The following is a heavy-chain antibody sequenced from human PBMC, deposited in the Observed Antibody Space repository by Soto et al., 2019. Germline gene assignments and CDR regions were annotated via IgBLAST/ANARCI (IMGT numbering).Heavy chain of an antibody. J-gene: IGHJ6*02. V-gene: IGHV3-30-3*01. D-gene: IGHD4-4*01. CDR3: ARDLEIYSNHYGMDV. CDR2: ISYDGSNK. CDR1: GFTFSSYA. Sequence: GGSLRLSCAASGFTFSSYAMHWVRRAPGKGLEWVAVISYDGSNKYYADSVKGRFTISRDNSKNTLYLQMNSLRAEDTAVYYCARDLEIYSNHYGMDVWGQGTTVTVSS.